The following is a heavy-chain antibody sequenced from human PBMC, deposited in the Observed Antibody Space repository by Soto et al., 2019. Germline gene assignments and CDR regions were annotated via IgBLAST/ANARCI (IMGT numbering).Heavy chain of an antibody. J-gene: IGHJ6*02. CDR3: AREGFLRWHHDNYDYYGVDV. D-gene: IGHD4-17*01. Sequence: PGGSLRLSCAASGFTFSSYAMHWVRQAPGKGLEWVAVISYDGSNKYYADSVKGRFTISRDNSKNTLYLQMNSLRAEDTAVYYCAREGFLRWHHDNYDYYGVDVWGQGTTVTVSS. V-gene: IGHV3-30-3*01. CDR1: GFTFSSYA. CDR2: ISYDGSNK.